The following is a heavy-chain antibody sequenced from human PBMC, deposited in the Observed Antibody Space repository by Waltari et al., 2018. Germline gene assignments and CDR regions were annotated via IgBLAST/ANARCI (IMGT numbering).Heavy chain of an antibody. V-gene: IGHV4-34*01. D-gene: IGHD2-2*01. Sequence: QVQLQQWGAGLLKPSETLSLTCAVYGGSFSGSYCSWIRQPPGQGLGWIGEINHSGSTNYNPSLKSRVTISVDTSKNQFSLKLSSVTAADTAVYYCARGPGGYCSSTSCYYYYYGMDVWGQGTTVTVSS. CDR3: ARGPGGYCSSTSCYYYYYGMDV. J-gene: IGHJ6*02. CDR1: GGSFSGSY. CDR2: INHSGST.